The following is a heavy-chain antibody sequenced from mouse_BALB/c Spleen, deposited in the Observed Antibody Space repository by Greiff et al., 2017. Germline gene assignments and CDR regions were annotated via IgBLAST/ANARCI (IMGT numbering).Heavy chain of an antibody. Sequence: ESGPGLVAPSQSLSITCTVSGFSLTSYDISWIRQPPGKGLEWLGVIWTGGGTNYNSAFMSRLSISKDNSKSQVFLKMNSLQTDDTAIYYCVRDGGYAMDYWGQGTSVTVSS. J-gene: IGHJ4*01. V-gene: IGHV2-9-2*01. CDR1: GFSLTSYD. CDR2: IWTGGGT. CDR3: VRDGGYAMDY.